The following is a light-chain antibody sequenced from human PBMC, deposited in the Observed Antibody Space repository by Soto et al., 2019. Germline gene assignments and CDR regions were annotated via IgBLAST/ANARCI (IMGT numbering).Light chain of an antibody. CDR2: GAS. Sequence: EIVLTQSPGTLSLSPGERATLSCRASQSVSSSYLAWYQQKPGQAPRLLIYGASSRATGIPDRFSGSGSGTDFTLTISSLQPEDFATYYCQHSYSSPPYTFGQGTKLEIK. J-gene: IGKJ2*01. V-gene: IGKV3-20*01. CDR1: QSVSSSY. CDR3: QHSYSSPPYT.